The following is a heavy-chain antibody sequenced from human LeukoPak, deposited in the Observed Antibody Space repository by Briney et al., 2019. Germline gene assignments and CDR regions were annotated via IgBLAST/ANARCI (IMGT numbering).Heavy chain of an antibody. J-gene: IGHJ3*02. Sequence: ASVKVSCKASGGTFSSYAISWVRQASGQGLEWMGGIIPIFGTANYAQKFQGRVTITADKSTSTAYMELSSLRSEDTAVYYCASPGSYDFWSGYYANAFDIWGQGTMVTVSS. CDR1: GGTFSSYA. CDR2: IIPIFGTA. CDR3: ASPGSYDFWSGYYANAFDI. V-gene: IGHV1-69*06. D-gene: IGHD3-3*01.